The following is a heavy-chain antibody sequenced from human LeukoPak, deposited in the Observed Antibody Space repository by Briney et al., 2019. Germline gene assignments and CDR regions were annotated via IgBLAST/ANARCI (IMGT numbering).Heavy chain of an antibody. J-gene: IGHJ4*02. CDR3: ARGPDYGDRLDYSDY. CDR2: IKQDGSQ. Sequence: GGSLRLSCAASGFTFSRHWMSWVRQAPGKGLEWGANIKQDGSQYYVDSVKGRFIISRDNAKNSLYLQMNSLRAEDTAVYSCARGPDYGDRLDYSDYWGQGTLVTVSS. V-gene: IGHV3-7*01. D-gene: IGHD4-17*01. CDR1: GFTFSRHW.